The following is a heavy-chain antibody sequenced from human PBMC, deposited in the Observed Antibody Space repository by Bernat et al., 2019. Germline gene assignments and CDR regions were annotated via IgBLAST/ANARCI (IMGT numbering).Heavy chain of an antibody. J-gene: IGHJ6*02. CDR1: GGSISSSSYY. CDR2: IYYSGST. V-gene: IGHV4-39*01. CDR3: ARQLDYYYGMDV. Sequence: QLQLQESGPGLVKPSETLSLTCTVSGGSISSSSYYWGWIRQPPGKGLEWIGSIYYSGSTYYNPSLKSRVTISVDTSKNQFSLKLSSVTAADTAVYYWARQLDYYYGMDVWGQGTTVTVSS.